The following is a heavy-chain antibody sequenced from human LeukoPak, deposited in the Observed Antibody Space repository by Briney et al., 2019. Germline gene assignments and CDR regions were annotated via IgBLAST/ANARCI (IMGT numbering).Heavy chain of an antibody. CDR2: ISGDGVST. CDR3: AKVSGRFDY. Sequence: PGGSLRLSCVALGLPIADFAMHWVRQAPGKGLEWVSLISGDGVSTFYTDSVRGRFSISRDNTKNSLYLEMNSLRTEDTAMYYCAKVSGRFDYWGQGTLVAVSS. CDR1: GLPIADFA. J-gene: IGHJ4*02. V-gene: IGHV3-43*02.